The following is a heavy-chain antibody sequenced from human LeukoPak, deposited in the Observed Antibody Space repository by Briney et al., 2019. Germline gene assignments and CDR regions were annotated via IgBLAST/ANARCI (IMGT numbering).Heavy chain of an antibody. Sequence: ASVKVSCKASGYIFTSYGISWVRQAPGQGLEWMGWISAYNGNTNYAQKLQGRVTMTTDTSTSTAYMELWSLRSDDTAVYYCARDTIAVLRYFDWLSFDYWGQGTLVTVSS. CDR2: ISAYNGNT. V-gene: IGHV1-18*01. J-gene: IGHJ4*02. CDR3: ARDTIAVLRYFDWLSFDY. CDR1: GYIFTSYG. D-gene: IGHD3-9*01.